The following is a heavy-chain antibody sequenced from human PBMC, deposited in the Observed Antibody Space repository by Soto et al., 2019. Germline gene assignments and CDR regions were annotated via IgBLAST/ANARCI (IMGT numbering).Heavy chain of an antibody. CDR3: ARRWGEGRVDY. D-gene: IGHD3-10*01. V-gene: IGHV4-4*02. CDR1: GGSISSSNW. CDR2: IYHSGNT. Sequence: QVQLQESGPGLVKPSGTLSLTCAVSGGSISSSNWWSWVRQPPGKGLEWIGEIYHSGNTNYNPSLKRRVTRALXKSRNQFSLKLSSVTAADTAVYYCARRWGEGRVDYWGQGTLVTVSS. J-gene: IGHJ4*02.